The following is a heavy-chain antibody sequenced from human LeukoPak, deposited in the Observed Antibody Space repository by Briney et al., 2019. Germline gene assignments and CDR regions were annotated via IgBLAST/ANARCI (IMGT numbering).Heavy chain of an antibody. J-gene: IGHJ4*02. CDR2: IKADGWEKK. D-gene: IGHD5-12*01. CDR3: ARGGYRYEY. CDR1: GLTFSSYG. V-gene: IGHV3-7*04. Sequence: GASLRLSCAASGLTFSSYGMSCVSQAPGKGLEWVAKIKADGWEKKYYEDSVKGRFPISRDNTKKSLYLQMNSLRAEDTAMYYCARGGYRYEYCGQGTLVTASS.